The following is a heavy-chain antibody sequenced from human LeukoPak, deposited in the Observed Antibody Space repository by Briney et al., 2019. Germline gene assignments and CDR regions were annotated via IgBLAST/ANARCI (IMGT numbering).Heavy chain of an antibody. CDR2: ISGSGGST. Sequence: GGSLRLSCAASGFTFSSYWMYWVRQAPGKGLEWVSAISGSGGSTYYADSVKGRFTISRGNSKNTLYLQMNSLRAEDTAVYYCASLLRALLGTDYWGQGTLVTVSS. CDR3: ASLLRALLGTDY. J-gene: IGHJ4*02. V-gene: IGHV3-23*01. CDR1: GFTFSSYW. D-gene: IGHD3-16*01.